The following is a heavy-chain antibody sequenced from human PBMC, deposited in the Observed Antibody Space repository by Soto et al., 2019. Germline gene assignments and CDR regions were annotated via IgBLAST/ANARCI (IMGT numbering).Heavy chain of an antibody. V-gene: IGHV4-30-4*01. J-gene: IGHJ4*02. CDR2: IYYSGST. D-gene: IGHD4-17*01. CDR3: ASYGGNSDYFDY. CDR1: GGSISSGDYY. Sequence: SETLSLTCTVSGGSISSGDYYWSWIRQPPGKGLEWIGYIYYSGSTYYNPSLKSRVTISVDTSKNQFSLKLSSVTAADTAVYYCASYGGNSDYFDYWGQGTLVTVSS.